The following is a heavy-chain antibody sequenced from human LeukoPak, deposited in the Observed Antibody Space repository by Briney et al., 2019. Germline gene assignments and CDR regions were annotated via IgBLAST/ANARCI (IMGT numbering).Heavy chain of an antibody. J-gene: IGHJ4*02. CDR2: ISWNSGSI. CDR1: GFTFDDYA. V-gene: IGHV3-9*01. Sequence: GRSLRLSCAASGFTFDDYAMHWVRQAPGKGLEWVSGISWNSGSIGYADSVKGRFTISRDNAKNSLYLQMNSLRAEDTALYYCAKDMDQGGGFDYWGQGTLVTVSS. D-gene: IGHD2-2*01. CDR3: AKDMDQGGGFDY.